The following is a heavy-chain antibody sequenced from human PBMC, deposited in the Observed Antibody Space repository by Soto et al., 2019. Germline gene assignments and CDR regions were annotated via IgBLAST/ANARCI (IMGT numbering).Heavy chain of an antibody. CDR3: ARGGNRYSNTASGVGGFDF. D-gene: IGHD5-12*01. J-gene: IGHJ4*02. CDR1: GVSISSSY. V-gene: IGHV4-59*01. CDR2: IYYTGTT. Sequence: SETLSLTCTVTGVSISSSYWSWIRQSPGTGLEWIGYIYYTGTTNYNPSLKRRVTISLDTAKNQFSLNVNSLTTADTAVYFCARGGNRYSNTASGVGGFDFWGQGTLVTVSS.